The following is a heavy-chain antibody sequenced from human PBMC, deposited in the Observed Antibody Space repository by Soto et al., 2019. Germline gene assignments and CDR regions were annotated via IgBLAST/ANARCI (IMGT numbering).Heavy chain of an antibody. D-gene: IGHD6-19*01. J-gene: IGHJ5*02. CDR3: ARAREVGGAAAGS. CDR2: INPSDRTT. CDR1: GYSFTTYY. Sequence: QVQLVQSGAEVREPGASVKVSCKASGYSFTTYYMHWVRQAPGQGLEWVGVINPSDRTTSHAQKFQGRVTMTGDRSTSTVYMELRSLRYEDTAVYYCARAREVGGAAAGSWGQGTLVTVSS. V-gene: IGHV1-46*03.